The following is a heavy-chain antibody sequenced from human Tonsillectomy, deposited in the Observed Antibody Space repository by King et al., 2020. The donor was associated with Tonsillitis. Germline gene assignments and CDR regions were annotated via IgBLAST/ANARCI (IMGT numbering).Heavy chain of an antibody. CDR1: GYTISSGYY. D-gene: IGHD3-22*01. CDR2: IYHSGIT. V-gene: IGHV4-38-2*02. CDR3: VKANYYDTSGFQPPFDP. J-gene: IGHJ5*02. Sequence: VQLQESGPGLVKPSETLSLTCSVSGYTISSGYYWGWVRQPPGKGLEWIGSIYHSGITHYNPSLKSRVTISVDTSKNQFSLRLNSVTAADTAVYFCVKANYYDTSGFQPPFDPWGQGTLVTVSS.